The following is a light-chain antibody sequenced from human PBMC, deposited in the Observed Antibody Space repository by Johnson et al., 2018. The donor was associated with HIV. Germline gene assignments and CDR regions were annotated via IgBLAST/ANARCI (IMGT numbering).Light chain of an antibody. CDR2: EST. J-gene: IGLJ1*01. CDR1: NSNIGNNY. CDR3: GTWDSRLNVYL. Sequence: QSVLTQPPSVSAAPGQKVTISCSGSNSNIGNNYVSWYQQLPGTAPKLLIYESTNRPSGIPDRFSGSKSGTSATLGISGLQTGDAADYYCGTWDSRLNVYLFGSGTKVTVL. V-gene: IGLV1-51*02.